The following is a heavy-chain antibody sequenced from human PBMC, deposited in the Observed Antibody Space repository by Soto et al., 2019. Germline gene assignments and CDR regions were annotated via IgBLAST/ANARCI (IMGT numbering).Heavy chain of an antibody. D-gene: IGHD3-10*01. V-gene: IGHV3-33*01. CDR3: ARDQGDEGYFDY. CDR2: IWYDGSNK. CDR1: GFTFSSYG. J-gene: IGHJ4*02. Sequence: QVQLVESGGGVVQPGRSLRLSCAASGFTFSSYGMHWVRQAPGKGLEWVAVIWYDGSNKYYADSVKGRFTISRDNSKNTLYLQMNSLRAEDTAVYYCARDQGDEGYFDYWGQGTLVTVSS.